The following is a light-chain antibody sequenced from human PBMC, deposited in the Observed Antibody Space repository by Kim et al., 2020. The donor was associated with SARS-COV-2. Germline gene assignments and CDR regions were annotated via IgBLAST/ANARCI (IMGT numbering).Light chain of an antibody. V-gene: IGKV1-5*03. CDR2: EAS. J-gene: IGKJ2*01. Sequence: SASRGDSVAMTCRASQTISSRMAWYQQKPGKVPTLLIYEASTLESGVPSRFSGSRSGTEFTLTISSLQPDDFATYYCQQYNDYSATFGQGTKLEI. CDR3: QQYNDYSAT. CDR1: QTISSR.